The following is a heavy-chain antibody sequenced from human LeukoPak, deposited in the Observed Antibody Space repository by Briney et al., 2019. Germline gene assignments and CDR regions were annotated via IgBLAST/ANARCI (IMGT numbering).Heavy chain of an antibody. J-gene: IGHJ6*03. CDR2: INPSGGST. CDR3: ARDGLDPNYYYYYMDV. Sequence: ASVKVSCKASGYTFTSYYMHWVRQAPGQGLEWMGIINPSGGSTSYAQKFQGRVTMTRDMPTSTVYMELSSLRSEDTAVYYCARDGLDPNYYYYYMDVWGKGTTVTVSS. CDR1: GYTFTSYY. V-gene: IGHV1-46*01.